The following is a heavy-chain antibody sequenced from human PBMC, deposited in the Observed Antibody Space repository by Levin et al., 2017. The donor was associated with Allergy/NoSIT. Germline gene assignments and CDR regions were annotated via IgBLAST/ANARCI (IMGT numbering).Heavy chain of an antibody. V-gene: IGHV3-48*03. CDR1: GFTFSSYE. CDR3: ATDSSSFPGV. J-gene: IGHJ6*02. CDR2: ISSSGSTK. Sequence: GESLKISCAASGFTFSSYEMNWVRQAPGKGLEWVSHISSSGSTKYYADSVKGRFTISRDNAKKSLYLQMNSLRAEDTAVYYCATDSSSFPGVWGQGTTVTVSS. D-gene: IGHD6-13*01.